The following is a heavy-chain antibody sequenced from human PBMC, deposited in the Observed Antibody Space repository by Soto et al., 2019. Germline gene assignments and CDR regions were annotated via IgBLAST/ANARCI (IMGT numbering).Heavy chain of an antibody. V-gene: IGHV1-8*01. CDR1: GYTFTSYD. J-gene: IGHJ4*02. Sequence: GASVKVSCKASGYTFTSYDINWVRQATGQGLEWMGWMNPNSGNTGYAQKFQGRVTMTRNTSISTAYMELSSLRSEDTAVYFCSRGERRVIAAIHYFGCWGQGSRGTVSS. CDR3: SRGERRVIAAIHYFGC. CDR2: MNPNSGNT. D-gene: IGHD2-15*01.